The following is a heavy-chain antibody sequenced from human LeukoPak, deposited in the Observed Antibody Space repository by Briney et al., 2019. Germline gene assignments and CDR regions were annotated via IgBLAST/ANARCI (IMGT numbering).Heavy chain of an antibody. V-gene: IGHV4-4*07. CDR2: IYTSGSI. CDR1: GGSISSYY. Sequence: SETLSLTCTVSGGSISSYYWSWIRRPAGKGLEGIGRIYTSGSINYNPSLKSRVTMSVDTSKNQFSLKLSSVTAADTAVYYCARDRDGMDVWGQGTTVTVSS. J-gene: IGHJ6*02. D-gene: IGHD3-10*01. CDR3: ARDRDGMDV.